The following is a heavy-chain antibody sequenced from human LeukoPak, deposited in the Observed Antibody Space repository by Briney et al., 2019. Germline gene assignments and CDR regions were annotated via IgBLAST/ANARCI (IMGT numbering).Heavy chain of an antibody. V-gene: IGHV4-59*01. J-gene: IGHJ5*01. CDR2: IYYSGST. CDR3: ARALVNPTLDS. D-gene: IGHD3-10*01. CDR1: GVSISSYY. Sequence: SETLSLTCTVSGVSISSYYWSWIRQPPGKGLEWIGYIYYSGSTNYNPSLKSRVTISVDTSKNQFSLKLSSVTAADTAVYYCARALVNPTLDSWGQGTLVTVSS.